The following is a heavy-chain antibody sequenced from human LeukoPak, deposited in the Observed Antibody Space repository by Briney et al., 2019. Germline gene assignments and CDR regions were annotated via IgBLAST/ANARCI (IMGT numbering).Heavy chain of an antibody. J-gene: IGHJ6*03. D-gene: IGHD6-13*01. Sequence: SETLSLTCAVYGGSFSGYYWSWIRQPPGKGLEWIGEINHSGSTNYNPSLKSRVTISVDTSKNQFSLKLSSVTAADTAVYYCARGIRADSRRGTYYYYMDVWGKGTTVTVSS. CDR1: GGSFSGYY. CDR2: INHSGST. V-gene: IGHV4-34*01. CDR3: ARGIRADSRRGTYYYYMDV.